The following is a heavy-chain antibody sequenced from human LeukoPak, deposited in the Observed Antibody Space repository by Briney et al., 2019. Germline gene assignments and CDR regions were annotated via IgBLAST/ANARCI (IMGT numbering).Heavy chain of an antibody. CDR2: IGYRGGSI. CDR3: ARAAAGGSYYYYYYMDV. CDR1: GFTFSNYA. Sequence: GGSLRLSCAASGFTFSNYAMSWVRQAPGKGLEWVSIIGYRGGSIYYAHSVQGRFTISRDNSKNTLSLQMNSLRAEDTALYHCARAAAGGSYYYYYYMDVWGKGTTVTVSS. J-gene: IGHJ6*03. V-gene: IGHV3-23*01. D-gene: IGHD6-13*01.